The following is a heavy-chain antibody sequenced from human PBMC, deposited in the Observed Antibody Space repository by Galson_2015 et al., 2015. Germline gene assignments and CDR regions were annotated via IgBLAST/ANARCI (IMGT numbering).Heavy chain of an antibody. CDR3: AKAGKLQAYYYYMDV. CDR2: IKEDGSEK. D-gene: IGHD4-11*01. Sequence: SLRLSCAASGLTFSSYWMSWVRQAPGKGLEWVANIKEDGSEKYYVDSVKGRFTISRDNAKNSLYLQMNSLRAEDTAVYYCAKAGKLQAYYYYMDVWGKGTTVTVSS. V-gene: IGHV3-7*02. J-gene: IGHJ6*03. CDR1: GLTFSSYW.